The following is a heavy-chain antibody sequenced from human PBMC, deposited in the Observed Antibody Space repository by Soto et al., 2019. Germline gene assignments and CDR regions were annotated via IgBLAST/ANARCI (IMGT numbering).Heavy chain of an antibody. V-gene: IGHV3-23*01. Sequence: GSRRLSCTASGFTLQNYAMAWVRQAPGKGLEWVSTLIGGHYGTAYSYSVKGRFTVSRDNPKNCLYLQMNSLGVEDTAMYFCAKGKSTGDIDWFDPWGQGSLVTVSS. J-gene: IGHJ5*02. CDR2: LIGGHYGT. CDR3: AKGKSTGDIDWFDP. CDR1: GFTLQNYA. D-gene: IGHD3-10*01.